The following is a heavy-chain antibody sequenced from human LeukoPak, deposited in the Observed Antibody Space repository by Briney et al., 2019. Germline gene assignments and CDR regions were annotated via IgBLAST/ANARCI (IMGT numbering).Heavy chain of an antibody. D-gene: IGHD4-17*01. Sequence: ASVKVSCKVSGYTLTELSMHWVRQAPGQGLEWMGGIIPIFGTANYAQKFQGRVTITADESTSTAYMELSSLRSEDTAVYYCARDIETDYGDYVNGMDVWGQGTTVTVSS. V-gene: IGHV1-69*13. CDR2: IIPIFGTA. CDR3: ARDIETDYGDYVNGMDV. J-gene: IGHJ6*02. CDR1: GYTLTELS.